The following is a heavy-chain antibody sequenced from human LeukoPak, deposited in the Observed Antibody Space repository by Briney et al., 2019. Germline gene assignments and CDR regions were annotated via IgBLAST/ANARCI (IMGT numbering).Heavy chain of an antibody. CDR3: ARDRSGYYHY. CDR1: GFTFSNYA. J-gene: IGHJ4*02. Sequence: GGSLRLSCAASGFTFSNYAMSWVRQAPGKGLEWVSVIYSGGSTYYADSVKGRFTISRDNSKNTLYLQMNSLRAEDTAVYYCARDRSGYYHYWGQGTLVTVSS. D-gene: IGHD3-22*01. CDR2: IYSGGST. V-gene: IGHV3-66*01.